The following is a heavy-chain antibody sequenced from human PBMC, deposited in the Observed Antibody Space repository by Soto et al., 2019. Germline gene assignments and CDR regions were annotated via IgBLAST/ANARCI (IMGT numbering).Heavy chain of an antibody. V-gene: IGHV3-74*01. CDR1: EFAFDAYW. Sequence: EVHLVESGGALVQPGGSLSLSFVASEFAFDAYWMHWVRQVPGEGPVWVSRIDYDGTTTTYADSVKGRFTISRDNAKNTLYLQMNSLRAEDTAVYYCARELAAAAPKDGMDVWGQGTTVTVSS. J-gene: IGHJ6*02. CDR3: ARELAAAAPKDGMDV. D-gene: IGHD6-13*01. CDR2: IDYDGTTT.